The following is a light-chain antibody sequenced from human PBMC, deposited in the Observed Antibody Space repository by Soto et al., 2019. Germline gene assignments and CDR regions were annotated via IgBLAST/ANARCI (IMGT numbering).Light chain of an antibody. J-gene: IGKJ2*01. CDR3: HQYHSPPQT. CDR1: QSVSNNY. Sequence: EIVLTQSPGTLSLSPGERATLSFRASQSVSNNYLAWYQQKPGQAPRLLIYAASYRATGISDKFSGSGSGTDFSLTISRLEPEDSAVYYCHQYHSPPQTFGQGTKVDI. V-gene: IGKV3-20*01. CDR2: AAS.